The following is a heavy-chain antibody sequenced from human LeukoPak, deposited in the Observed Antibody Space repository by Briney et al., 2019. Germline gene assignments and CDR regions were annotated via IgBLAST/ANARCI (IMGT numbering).Heavy chain of an antibody. CDR2: IYHSGST. CDR1: GSSISSGGYY. D-gene: IGHD3-22*01. Sequence: SETLSLTCTVSGSSISSGGYYWSWIRQPPGKGLEWIGYIYHSGSTYYNPSLKSRVTISVDRSKNQFSLKLSSVTAADTAVYYCARGRDYYDSSGYRRSRKWFDPWGQGTLVTVSS. CDR3: ARGRDYYDSSGYRRSRKWFDP. V-gene: IGHV4-30-2*01. J-gene: IGHJ5*02.